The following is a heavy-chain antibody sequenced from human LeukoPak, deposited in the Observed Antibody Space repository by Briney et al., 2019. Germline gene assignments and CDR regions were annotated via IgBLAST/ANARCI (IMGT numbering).Heavy chain of an antibody. CDR3: ARHGGLKYGGYEKRFDY. CDR1: GGSISSSSYF. V-gene: IGHV4-39*01. J-gene: IGHJ4*02. CDR2: IYYSGST. D-gene: IGHD5-12*01. Sequence: SETLSLTCTVSGGSISSSSYFWGWIRQPPGKGLEWIGSIYYSGSTYYNPSLGSRVTISVDTSKNQFSLKLNSLTAADTAVYYCARHGGLKYGGYEKRFDYWGQGTLVTVSS.